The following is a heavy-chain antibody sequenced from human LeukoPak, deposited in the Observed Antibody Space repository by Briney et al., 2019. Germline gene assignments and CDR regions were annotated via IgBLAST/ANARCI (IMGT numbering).Heavy chain of an antibody. CDR2: INPSGGST. CDR1: GYTFTSYY. CDR3: SYYSGYSSGWYYFDY. J-gene: IGHJ4*02. Sequence: GASVKVSCKASGYTFTSYYMHWVRQAPGQGLEWMGIINPSGGSTSYAQKFQGRVTMTRDTSTSTVYMELSSLRSEDTAVYYCSYYSGYSSGWYYFDYWGQGTLVTVSS. V-gene: IGHV1-46*01. D-gene: IGHD6-19*01.